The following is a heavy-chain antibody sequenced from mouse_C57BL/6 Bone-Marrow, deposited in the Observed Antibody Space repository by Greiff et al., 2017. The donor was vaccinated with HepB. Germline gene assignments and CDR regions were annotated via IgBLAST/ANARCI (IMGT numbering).Heavy chain of an antibody. CDR1: GYSFTGYY. J-gene: IGHJ2*01. D-gene: IGHD1-1*01. CDR3: AITTVVGYCDY. Sequence: VQLQQSGPELVKPGASVKISCKASGYSFTGYYMNWVKQSPEKSLEWIGEINPSTGGTTYNQKFKAKATLTVDKSSSTAYMQLKSLTSEDYAVYYCAITTVVGYCDYWGQGTTLTVSS. CDR2: INPSTGGT. V-gene: IGHV1-42*01.